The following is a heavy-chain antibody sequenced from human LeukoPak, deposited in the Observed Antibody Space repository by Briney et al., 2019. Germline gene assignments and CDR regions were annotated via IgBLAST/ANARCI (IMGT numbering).Heavy chain of an antibody. J-gene: IGHJ1*01. D-gene: IGHD5-24*01. Sequence: GGSLRLSCAASGFTFDDYAMHWVRQAPGKGLEWVSGISWNSGSIGYADSVKGRFTISRDNAKNSLYLQMNSLRAEDTALYYCAKDSMIEMATNGYFQHWGQGTLVTVSS. CDR2: ISWNSGSI. CDR1: GFTFDDYA. V-gene: IGHV3-9*01. CDR3: AKDSMIEMATNGYFQH.